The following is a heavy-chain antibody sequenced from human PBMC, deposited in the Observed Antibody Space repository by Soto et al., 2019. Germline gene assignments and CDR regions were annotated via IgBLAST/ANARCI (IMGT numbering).Heavy chain of an antibody. CDR3: ARDSPCGSTFSGYDAIDS. V-gene: IGHV1-69*08. CDR2: TIPLLNVA. Sequence: QVQLVQSGAEVKKPGSSVKVSCKASGGTFSTSTFTWVRQAPGQGLEWMGRTIPLLNVADYAQDFQGRLTITADNSTSTTYMELTSLTSKDTAVYYCARDSPCGSTFSGYDAIDSWGQGTLVTVSS. CDR1: GGTFSTST. D-gene: IGHD5-12*01. J-gene: IGHJ4*02.